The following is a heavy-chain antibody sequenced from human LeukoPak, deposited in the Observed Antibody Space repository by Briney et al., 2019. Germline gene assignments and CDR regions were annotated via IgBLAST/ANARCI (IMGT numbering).Heavy chain of an antibody. D-gene: IGHD2-2*01. CDR1: GFTFSNYW. CDR2: IKQDGSEK. Sequence: GGSLRLSCAASGFTFSNYWMSGVRQAPGKGLEWVANIKQDGSEKYYVDSVKGRFTISRDNAKNSLYLQMNSLRAEDTAVYYCARDSEGYYCSSTSCYDYYYYYYMDVWGKGTTVTVSS. J-gene: IGHJ6*03. CDR3: ARDSEGYYCSSTSCYDYYYYYYMDV. V-gene: IGHV3-7*01.